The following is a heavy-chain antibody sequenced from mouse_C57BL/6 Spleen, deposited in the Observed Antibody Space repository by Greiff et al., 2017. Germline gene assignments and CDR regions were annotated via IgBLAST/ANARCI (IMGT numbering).Heavy chain of an antibody. Sequence: QVQLQQPGAELVRPGSSVKLSCKASGYTFTSYWMHWVKQRPIQGLEWIGNIDPSDSETHYTQKFKDKATLTVDKSSSTAYMQLSSLTSEDSAVYYCARYDSNSSWFAYWGQGTLVTVSA. J-gene: IGHJ3*01. CDR2: IDPSDSET. V-gene: IGHV1-52*01. CDR3: ARYDSNSSWFAY. D-gene: IGHD2-5*01. CDR1: GYTFTSYW.